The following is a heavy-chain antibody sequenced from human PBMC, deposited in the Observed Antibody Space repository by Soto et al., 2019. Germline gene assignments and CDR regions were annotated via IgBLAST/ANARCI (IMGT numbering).Heavy chain of an antibody. CDR2: IYYSGST. D-gene: IGHD6-19*01. V-gene: IGHV4-31*03. CDR1: GGSISSGGYY. J-gene: IGHJ5*02. Sequence: PSETLSLTCTVSGGSISSGGYYWSWIRQHPGKGLEWIGYIYYSGSTYYNPSLKSRVTISVDTSKNQISLKLSSVTAADTAVYYCAREGLIAVAGTAASGFDPWGQGTLVTVSS. CDR3: AREGLIAVAGTAASGFDP.